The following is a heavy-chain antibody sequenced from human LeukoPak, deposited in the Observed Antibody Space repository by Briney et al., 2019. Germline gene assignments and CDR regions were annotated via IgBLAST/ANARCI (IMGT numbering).Heavy chain of an antibody. V-gene: IGHV3-11*04. CDR1: GFTFSDYY. CDR2: ISHSGSAI. J-gene: IGHJ4*02. Sequence: GGSLRLSCAASGFTFSDYYMSWIRQAPGKGLEWVSHISHSGSAIYYAESVKGRFSMPRDNARNSLFLQMNSLRVEDTAVYYCARDDYYGDRIFDYWGQGTLVTVSS. D-gene: IGHD4-17*01. CDR3: ARDDYYGDRIFDY.